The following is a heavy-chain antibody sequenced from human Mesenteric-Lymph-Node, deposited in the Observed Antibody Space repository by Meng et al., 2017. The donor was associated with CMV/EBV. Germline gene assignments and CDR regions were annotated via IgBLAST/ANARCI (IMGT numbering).Heavy chain of an antibody. Sequence: GESLKISCAVSGSTFSSNEMNWVRQAPGKGLEWVSYISATGSTIFYADSVKGRFTISRDNAKNSLFLQMNSLRAEDTALYYCARALLGYCSGTSCFVRYGMDVWGQGTTVTVSS. CDR2: ISATGSTI. D-gene: IGHD2-2*01. J-gene: IGHJ6*02. CDR3: ARALLGYCSGTSCFVRYGMDV. CDR1: GSTFSSNE. V-gene: IGHV3-48*03.